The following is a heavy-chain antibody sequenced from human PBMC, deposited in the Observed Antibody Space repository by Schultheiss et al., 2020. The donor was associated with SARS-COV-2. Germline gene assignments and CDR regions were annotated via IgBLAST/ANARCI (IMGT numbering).Heavy chain of an antibody. J-gene: IGHJ5*02. CDR3: ARGRLLWFGESNWFDP. D-gene: IGHD3-10*01. Sequence: SETLSLTCAVYGGSFSGYYWSWIRQPAGKGLEWIGRIYTSGITVYNPSLQSRVTISVDTSKNQFSLKLSSVTAADTAVYYCARGRLLWFGESNWFDPWGQGTLVTVSS. CDR1: GGSFSGYY. CDR2: IYTSGIT. V-gene: IGHV4-59*10.